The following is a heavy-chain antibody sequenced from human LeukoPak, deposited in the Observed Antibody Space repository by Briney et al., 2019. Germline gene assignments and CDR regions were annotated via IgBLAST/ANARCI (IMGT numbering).Heavy chain of an antibody. J-gene: IGHJ4*02. Sequence: GGSLRLPCAASGFTFDDYAMHWVRQAPGKGLEWVSGISWNSGSIGYADSVKGRFTISRDNAKNSLYLQMNSLRAEDMALYYCAKAGGIAAAGAFDYWGQGTLVTVSS. CDR3: AKAGGIAAAGAFDY. CDR1: GFTFDDYA. CDR2: ISWNSGSI. V-gene: IGHV3-9*03. D-gene: IGHD6-13*01.